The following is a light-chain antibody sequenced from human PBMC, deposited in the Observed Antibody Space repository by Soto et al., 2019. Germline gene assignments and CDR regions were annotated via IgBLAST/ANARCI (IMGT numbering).Light chain of an antibody. J-gene: IGKJ1*01. CDR2: DAS. Sequence: DIQMTQSPSTLSASVGDRVTITCRASQSISSWLAWYQQKPGKAPKLLIYDASSLESGVPSRFSGSGSGTGFTLTISGLQPDDLATYYCQQYNSYSTFGQGTKVEIK. V-gene: IGKV1-5*01. CDR3: QQYNSYST. CDR1: QSISSW.